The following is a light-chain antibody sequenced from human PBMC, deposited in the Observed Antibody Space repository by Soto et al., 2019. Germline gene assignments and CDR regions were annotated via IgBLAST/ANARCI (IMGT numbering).Light chain of an antibody. CDR1: QIIARW. CDR2: DAT. V-gene: IGKV1-5*01. CDR3: LQYNTFPHS. Sequence: DIQMTQSPSRLSASIGDSVTLTCRASQIIARWLAWYQQKPGQAPNLVIYDATKLQSGVPSRFSATASGAEFTLTISGLQAEDFATYYCLQYNTFPHSFGQGTRLEI. J-gene: IGKJ2*03.